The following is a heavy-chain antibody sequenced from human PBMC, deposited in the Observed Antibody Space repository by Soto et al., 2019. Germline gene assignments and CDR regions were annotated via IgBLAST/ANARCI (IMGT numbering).Heavy chain of an antibody. CDR1: GGSISTVDYW. D-gene: IGHD7-27*01. CDR2: IYDGGRT. CDR3: ARGPSGDKVDS. J-gene: IGHJ4*02. V-gene: IGHV4-30-4*01. Sequence: QVQLQESGPGLVKPSQTLSLTCTVSGGSISTVDYWWSWIRQSPDMGLEWIGHIYDGGRTYNNPSLESRVTMSVDTSQRQLSLTWSSVSAADTAVYYCARGPSGDKVDSWGQGTLVTVSS.